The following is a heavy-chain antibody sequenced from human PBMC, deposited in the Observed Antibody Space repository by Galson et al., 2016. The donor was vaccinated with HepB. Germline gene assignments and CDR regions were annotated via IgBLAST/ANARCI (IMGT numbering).Heavy chain of an antibody. V-gene: IGHV1-69*06. D-gene: IGHD3-9*01. CDR2: ILPDFGTA. CDR3: ARYCDSLTACRESRFDY. Sequence: SVKVSCTASGGTFNSYAISWVRQAPGQGLEWMGGILPDFGTANYAQKFQGRLTITADISTNTAYLELSSLRSEDTAVYYCARYCDSLTACRESRFDYWGQGTLVTVSS. CDR1: GGTFNSYA. J-gene: IGHJ4*02.